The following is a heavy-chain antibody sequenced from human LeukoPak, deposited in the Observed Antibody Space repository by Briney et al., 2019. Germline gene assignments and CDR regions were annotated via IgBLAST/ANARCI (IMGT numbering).Heavy chain of an antibody. J-gene: IGHJ4*02. V-gene: IGHV3-15*01. CDR2: IKSKTDGGTT. Sequence: PGGSLRLSCAASGFTFSNAWMSWVRQAPGKGLEWVGRIKSKTDGGTTDYAAPVKGRFTISRDDSKNTLYLQMNSLKTEDTAVYYCTTDYYYDSSGWDYYFDYWGQGTLVTVSS. CDR3: TTDYYYDSSGWDYYFDY. D-gene: IGHD3-22*01. CDR1: GFTFSNAW.